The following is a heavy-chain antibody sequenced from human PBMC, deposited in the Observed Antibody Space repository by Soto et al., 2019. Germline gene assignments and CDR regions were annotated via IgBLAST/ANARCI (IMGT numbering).Heavy chain of an antibody. V-gene: IGHV3-15*01. CDR1: GFTFSNAW. J-gene: IGHJ4*02. CDR3: TTYSSSWKFDY. Sequence: EVQLVESGGGLVKPGGSLRLSCAASGFTFSNAWMSWVRQAPGKGLEWVGRIKSKTDGGTTDYAEPVKGRFTISRDDSKNTLYLQMNSLKTEDTAVYYCTTYSSSWKFDYWGQGTLVTVSS. D-gene: IGHD6-13*01. CDR2: IKSKTDGGTT.